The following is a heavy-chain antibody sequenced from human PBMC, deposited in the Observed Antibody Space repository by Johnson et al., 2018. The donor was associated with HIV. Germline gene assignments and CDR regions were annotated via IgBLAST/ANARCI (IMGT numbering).Heavy chain of an antibody. V-gene: IGHV3-33*08. J-gene: IGHJ3*02. D-gene: IGHD3-9*01. CDR2: IRYDGSNK. CDR3: ARRPNHDILTGKGGAFDI. CDR1: GFTFSSNP. Sequence: VQLVESGGGVVQPGRSLRLSCAASGFTFSSNPMHWVRQAPGKGLEWVAFIRYDGSNKYYADSVKGRFTISRDNAKNSLYLQMNSLRAEDTAVYFCARRPNHDILTGKGGAFDIWGQGTMVTVSS.